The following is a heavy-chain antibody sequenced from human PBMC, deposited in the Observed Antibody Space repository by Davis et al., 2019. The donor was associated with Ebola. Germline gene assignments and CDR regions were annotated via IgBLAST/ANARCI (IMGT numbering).Heavy chain of an antibody. CDR1: GFTFSSYA. D-gene: IGHD2-2*01. V-gene: IGHV3-23*01. Sequence: PGGSLRLSCAASGFTFSSYAMTWVRQSPGKGLEWVASISGSGGTSYCADSVKGRFTISRDNSKNTVYLQMNSLRDEDTATYYCAKDPYTKFQPYYYYGMDVWGQGTTVTVSS. CDR3: AKDPYTKFQPYYYYGMDV. J-gene: IGHJ6*02. CDR2: ISGSGGTS.